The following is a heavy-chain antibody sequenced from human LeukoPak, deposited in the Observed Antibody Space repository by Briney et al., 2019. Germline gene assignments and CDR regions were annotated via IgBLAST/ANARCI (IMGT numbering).Heavy chain of an antibody. D-gene: IGHD1-26*01. CDR1: GFTFSSYG. J-gene: IGHJ1*01. Sequence: GGTLRLSCAASGFTFSSYGMSWVRQAPGKGLEWVSAISGSGGSTYYADSVKGRFTISRDNSKNTLYLQMNSLRAEDTAVYYCAKEEGGRSGFQHWGQGTLVTVSS. CDR3: AKEEGGRSGFQH. V-gene: IGHV3-23*01. CDR2: ISGSGGST.